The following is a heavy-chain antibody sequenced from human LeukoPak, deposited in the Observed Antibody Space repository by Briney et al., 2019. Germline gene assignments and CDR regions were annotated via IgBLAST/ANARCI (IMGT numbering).Heavy chain of an antibody. J-gene: IGHJ6*03. CDR3: ARDAGIFSMDV. Sequence: ASMKVSCKASGYIFTGYYMHWVRQAPGQGLEWMGWINPHSGVTDYAQSFQGRVTMTTDTSIGTAFLELNRLTSDDTAVYYCARDAGIFSMDVWGKGTTVTGSS. V-gene: IGHV1-2*02. D-gene: IGHD2-15*01. CDR1: GYIFTGYY. CDR2: INPHSGVT.